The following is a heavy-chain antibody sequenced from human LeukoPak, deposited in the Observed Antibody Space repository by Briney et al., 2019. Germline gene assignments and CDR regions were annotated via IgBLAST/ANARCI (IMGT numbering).Heavy chain of an antibody. CDR1: GGSISSSSW. Sequence: PSETLSLTCTVSGGSISSSSWWSWVRQPPGKGLEWIGEIYHSGSTNYNPSLKSRVTISVDTSKNQFSLRLSSVTAADTAVYFCARHRPDYSSTSNRNWFDPWGQGTLVTVSS. D-gene: IGHD6-13*01. V-gene: IGHV4-4*02. CDR2: IYHSGST. CDR3: ARHRPDYSSTSNRNWFDP. J-gene: IGHJ5*02.